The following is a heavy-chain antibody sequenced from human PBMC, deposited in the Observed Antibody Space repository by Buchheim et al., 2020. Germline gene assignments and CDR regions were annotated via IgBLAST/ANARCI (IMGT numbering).Heavy chain of an antibody. V-gene: IGHV4-4*02. CDR1: GGSISSSNW. D-gene: IGHD3-3*01. J-gene: IGHJ5*02. Sequence: QVQLQESGPGPVKPSGTLSLTCAVSGGSISSSNWWSWVRQPPGKGLEWIGEIYHSGSTNYNPSLKSRVTISVDKSKNQFSLKLSSVTAADTAVYYCARVRTYYDFWSGYSPAGWFDPWGQGTL. CDR3: ARVRTYYDFWSGYSPAGWFDP. CDR2: IYHSGST.